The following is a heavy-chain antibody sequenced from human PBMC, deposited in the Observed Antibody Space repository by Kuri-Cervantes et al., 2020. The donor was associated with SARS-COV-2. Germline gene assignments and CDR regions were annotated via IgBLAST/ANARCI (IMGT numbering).Heavy chain of an antibody. D-gene: IGHD3-3*01. J-gene: IGHJ6*03. CDR1: GYTFTSYG. Sequence: ASVKVSCKASGYTFTSYGISWVRQAPGQGLEWMGWISAYNGNRNYAQKFQGRVTMTRDTSTSTVYMELSSLRSEDTAVYYCARNSDSGFLEWLFHTPTYYYYMDVWGKGTTVTVSS. CDR3: ARNSDSGFLEWLFHTPTYYYYMDV. V-gene: IGHV1-18*01. CDR2: ISAYNGNR.